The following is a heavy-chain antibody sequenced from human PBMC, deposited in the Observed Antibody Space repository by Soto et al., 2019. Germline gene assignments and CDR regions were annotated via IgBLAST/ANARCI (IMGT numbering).Heavy chain of an antibody. D-gene: IGHD5-12*01. J-gene: IGHJ4*02. CDR3: ATSLVASRTRVDY. V-gene: IGHV4-31*03. CDR1: GGSIYTGGFY. Sequence: SETLSLTCTVSGGSIYTGGFYWSWIRQLPGKGLEWLGYIYYTGSTQYTPSLKSRLTISTGTSDNQFSLRLTSVTAADTAVYYCATSLVASRTRVDYWGQGTLVTVSS. CDR2: IYYTGST.